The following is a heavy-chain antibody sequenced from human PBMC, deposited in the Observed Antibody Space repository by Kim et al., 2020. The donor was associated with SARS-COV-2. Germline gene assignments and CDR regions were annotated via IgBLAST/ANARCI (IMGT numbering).Heavy chain of an antibody. CDR1: GYTFTSYG. V-gene: IGHV1-18*01. CDR2: ISAYNGNT. D-gene: IGHD6-6*01. J-gene: IGHJ6*02. Sequence: ASVKVSCKASGYTFTSYGISWVRQAPGQGLEWMGWISAYNGNTNYAQKLQGRVTMTTDTSTSTAYMELRSLRSDDTAVYYCARGGLSSSSIYYYYYGMDVWGQGTTVTVSS. CDR3: ARGGLSSSSIYYYYYGMDV.